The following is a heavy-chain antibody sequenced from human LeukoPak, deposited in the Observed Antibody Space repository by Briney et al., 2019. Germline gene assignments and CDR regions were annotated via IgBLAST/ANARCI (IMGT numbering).Heavy chain of an antibody. J-gene: IGHJ6*02. Sequence: PSETLSLTCAVYGGPYNLYYGSWIRHSTGKGVVWIGEINHSGRTNYNPSLKSRVTISVDTYRNQFFLKLSSVTAADTAVYYCAWGVIMSIWPGSEDHYYYGMDVWGQGTTVTVSS. V-gene: IGHV4-34*01. CDR2: INHSGRT. CDR1: GGPYNLYY. CDR3: AWGVIMSIWPGSEDHYYYGMDV. D-gene: IGHD3-10*01.